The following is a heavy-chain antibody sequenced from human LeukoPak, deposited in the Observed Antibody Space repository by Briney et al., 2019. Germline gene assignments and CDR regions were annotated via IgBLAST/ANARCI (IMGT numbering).Heavy chain of an antibody. CDR1: GDSVSANNAA. J-gene: IGHJ3*02. CDR2: TYYRSKWYT. CDR3: ARALAEGADDAFDI. V-gene: IGHV6-1*01. Sequence: SQTLSLTCAISGDSVSANNAAWNWIRQSPSRGLEWLGRTYYRSKWYTAYAVSVKSRITINSDTSKNQFSLHLNSVTPEDTAVYYCARALAEGADDAFDIWGQGTMVTVSS.